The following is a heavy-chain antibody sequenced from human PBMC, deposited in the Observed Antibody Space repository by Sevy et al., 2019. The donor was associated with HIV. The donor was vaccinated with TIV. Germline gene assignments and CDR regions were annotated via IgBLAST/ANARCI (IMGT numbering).Heavy chain of an antibody. CDR2: IIPSSGDT. D-gene: IGHD3-10*01. CDR3: TRSVYGSGTYLNDY. V-gene: IGHV1-2*02. Sequence: ASLKVSCKASGYMFTGYYIHWVQQAPGRGLEWMGWIIPSSGDTNYGQRFLGRVTMTRDTSINIAYMELNSLTSDDTAVYYCTRSVYGSGTYLNDYWGQGTLVTVSS. CDR1: GYMFTGYY. J-gene: IGHJ4*02.